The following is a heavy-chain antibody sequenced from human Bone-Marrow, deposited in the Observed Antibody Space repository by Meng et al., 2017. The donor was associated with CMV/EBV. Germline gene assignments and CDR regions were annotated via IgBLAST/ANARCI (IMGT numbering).Heavy chain of an antibody. CDR1: GYTFTGYY. Sequence: ASVKVSCKASGYTFTGYYMHWVRQATEQGLEWMGWMNPNGGNTGYAQKFQGRVTITINTSISTAYMELSSLRSEDTAVYYCARGGNWGSGIDWGQGTLVTVSS. J-gene: IGHJ4*02. CDR3: ARGGNWGSGID. CDR2: MNPNGGNT. V-gene: IGHV1-8*03. D-gene: IGHD7-27*01.